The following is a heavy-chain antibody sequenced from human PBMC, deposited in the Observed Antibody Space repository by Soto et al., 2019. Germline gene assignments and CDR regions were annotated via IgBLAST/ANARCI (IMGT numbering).Heavy chain of an antibody. Sequence: EVKLLESGGGLVQPGGSLRLSCAASGFTFRNYAMNWVRQAPGKGLEWVSTISSSSGSTYYADSVKGRFTISRDNSKNFLYLQMNSLRGDDTAVYYCAKVGSERDSGQHSDYWGQGTLVTISS. CDR3: AKVGSERDSGQHSDY. V-gene: IGHV3-23*01. J-gene: IGHJ4*02. D-gene: IGHD5-12*01. CDR1: GFTFRNYA. CDR2: ISSSSGST.